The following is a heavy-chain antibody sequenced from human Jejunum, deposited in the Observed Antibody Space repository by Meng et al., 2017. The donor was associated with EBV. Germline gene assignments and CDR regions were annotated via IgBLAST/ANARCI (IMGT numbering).Heavy chain of an antibody. J-gene: IGHJ4*02. D-gene: IGHD5-24*01. Sequence: VRCVEVGGGLVQPGGSLRLSCVASGFTLSAYAMSWVRQAPGKGLEWVSHVSGTGGSTYYADSVKGRFTASRDNSKNMLFLQMNSLRADDTAIYYCVRDGYNYIPFDYWGQGTLVTVSS. CDR3: VRDGYNYIPFDY. CDR2: VSGTGGST. CDR1: GFTLSAYA. V-gene: IGHV3-23*04.